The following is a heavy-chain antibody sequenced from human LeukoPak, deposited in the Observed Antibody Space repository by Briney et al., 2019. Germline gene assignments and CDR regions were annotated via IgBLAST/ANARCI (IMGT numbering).Heavy chain of an antibody. CDR2: ISISGGST. CDR1: GFTFSSYA. Sequence: GGSLRLSCAASGFTFSSYAMSWVRQAPGKGLEWVSAISISGGSTYYADSVKGRFTISRDNSKNTLYLQMNSLRAEDTAVYYCARGTAGRGYYYYGMDVWGQGTTVTVSS. CDR3: ARGTAGRGYYYYGMDV. D-gene: IGHD6-19*01. J-gene: IGHJ6*02. V-gene: IGHV3-23*01.